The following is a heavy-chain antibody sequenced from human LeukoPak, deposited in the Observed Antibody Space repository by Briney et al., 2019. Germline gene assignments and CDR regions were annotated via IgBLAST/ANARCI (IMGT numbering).Heavy chain of an antibody. CDR3: AKGSVRGLPDY. CDR1: GFTFSSYS. J-gene: IGHJ4*02. V-gene: IGHV3-30*18. Sequence: PGGSLRLSCAASGFTFSSYSMNWVRQAPGKGLEWVAVISYDGSNKYYADSVKGRFTISRDNSKNTLYLQMNSLRAEDTAVYYCAKGSVRGLPDYWGQGTLVTVSS. CDR2: ISYDGSNK. D-gene: IGHD3-10*01.